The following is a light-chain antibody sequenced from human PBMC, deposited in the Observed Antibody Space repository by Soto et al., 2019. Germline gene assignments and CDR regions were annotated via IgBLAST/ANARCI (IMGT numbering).Light chain of an antibody. CDR3: QQYNNWPSLT. V-gene: IGKV3-15*01. J-gene: IGKJ4*01. Sequence: EIVMTQSPATLSVSPGERATLSCRASQSVSSNLAWYQQNPGQAPRPLIYGPSTRATGIPARFSGSGSGTEFTRTISSLQSEDLAVYYCQQYNNWPSLTFGGGTKVEIK. CDR1: QSVSSN. CDR2: GPS.